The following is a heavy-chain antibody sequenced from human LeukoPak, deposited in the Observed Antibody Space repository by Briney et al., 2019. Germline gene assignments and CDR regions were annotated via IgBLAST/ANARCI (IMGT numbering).Heavy chain of an antibody. CDR2: INHSGST. CDR1: GGSFSGYY. V-gene: IGHV4-34*01. Sequence: SETLSLTCAVYGGSFSGYYWSWIRQPPGKGLEWIGEINHSGSTNYNPSLKSRVTISVDTSKNQFSLKLRSVSAADTAVYYCARSSRFLEWLSWFDPWGQGTLVTVSS. D-gene: IGHD3-3*01. CDR3: ARSSRFLEWLSWFDP. J-gene: IGHJ5*02.